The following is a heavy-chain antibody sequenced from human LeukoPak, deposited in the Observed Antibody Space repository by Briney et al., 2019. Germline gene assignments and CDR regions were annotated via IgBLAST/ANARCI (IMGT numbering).Heavy chain of an antibody. Sequence: SETLSLTCTVSGGSISSSRYYWGWIRQPPGKGLEWIGSIYYSGSTYYNPSLKSRVTISVDTSKNQFSLKLSSVTAADTAVYYCARLIGGLFDYWGQGTLVTVSS. CDR1: GGSISSSRYY. V-gene: IGHV4-39*01. D-gene: IGHD1-26*01. CDR2: IYYSGST. J-gene: IGHJ4*02. CDR3: ARLIGGLFDY.